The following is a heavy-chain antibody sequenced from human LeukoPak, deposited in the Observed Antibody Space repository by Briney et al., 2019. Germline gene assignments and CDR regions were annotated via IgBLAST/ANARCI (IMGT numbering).Heavy chain of an antibody. J-gene: IGHJ6*03. D-gene: IGHD2-8*01. CDR1: GYTFTGYY. CDR3: ARAGYCTNGVCYLGDYMDV. V-gene: IGHV1-2*02. CDR2: INPNSGGT. Sequence: ASVKVSCKASGYTFTGYYMHWVRQAPGQGLEWMGWINPNSGGTNYAQKFQGRVTMTRDTSISTAYMELSRLRSDDTAVYYCARAGYCTNGVCYLGDYMDVWGKGTTVTVSS.